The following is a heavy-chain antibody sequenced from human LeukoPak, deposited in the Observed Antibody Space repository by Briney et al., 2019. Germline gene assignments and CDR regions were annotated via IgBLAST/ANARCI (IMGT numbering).Heavy chain of an antibody. D-gene: IGHD6-13*01. J-gene: IGHJ3*02. CDR1: GGTFSSYA. CDR2: IIPILGIA. Sequence: VASVKVSCKASGGTFSSYAISWVRQAPGQGLEWMGRIIPILGIANYAQKFQGRVTITADESTSTAYMELSSLRSEDTAVYYCARGGSSWRIGDAFDIWGQGTMVTVSS. CDR3: ARGGSSWRIGDAFDI. V-gene: IGHV1-69*04.